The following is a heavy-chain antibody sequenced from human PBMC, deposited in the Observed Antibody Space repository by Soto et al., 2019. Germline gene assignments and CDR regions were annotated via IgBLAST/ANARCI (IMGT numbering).Heavy chain of an antibody. D-gene: IGHD3-3*02. J-gene: IGHJ4*02. V-gene: IGHV3-33*01. CDR2: LWHEGRSE. CDR1: GFSFSSYG. CDR3: ARDLASPTETFDY. Sequence: QVQLVESGGGVVQPGRSLRLSCAASGFSFSSYGIHWVRQAPGKGLEWVAVLWHEGRSEYYADSVRGRFTISRDNSKNTLYLQMNSLMAEDSAVYYCARDLASPTETFDYWGQGTLVTVSS.